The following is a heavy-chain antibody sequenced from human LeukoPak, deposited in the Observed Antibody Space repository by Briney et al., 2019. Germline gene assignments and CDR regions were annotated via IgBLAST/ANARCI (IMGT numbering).Heavy chain of an antibody. J-gene: IGHJ5*02. CDR2: IRDDGSNK. CDR3: ASGGTSGTTWLLES. V-gene: IGHV3-30*02. D-gene: IGHD1-1*01. Sequence: GGSLRLSCAASGFTFSSYGMHWVRQAPGKGLEWVAFIRDDGSNKYYADSVKGRFTISRDNSKNTLYMQMNSLRAEDTAVYYCASGGTSGTTWLLESWGKGTLVPV. CDR1: GFTFSSYG.